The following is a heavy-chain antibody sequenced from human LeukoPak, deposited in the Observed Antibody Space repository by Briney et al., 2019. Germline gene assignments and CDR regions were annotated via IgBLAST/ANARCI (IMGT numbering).Heavy chain of an antibody. D-gene: IGHD1-26*01. CDR3: AKAGSIRFDY. Sequence: GGSLRLSCAASGFTFSSYAMSWVRQAPGKGLEWVSAISGSGGSTYSADSVKGRFTISRDNAKNTLYLQMNSLRAEDTAVYYCAKAGSIRFDYWGQGTLVTVSS. CDR2: ISGSGGST. J-gene: IGHJ4*02. CDR1: GFTFSSYA. V-gene: IGHV3-23*01.